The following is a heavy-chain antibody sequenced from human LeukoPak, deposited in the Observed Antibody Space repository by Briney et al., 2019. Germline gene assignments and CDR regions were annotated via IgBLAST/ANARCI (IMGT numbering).Heavy chain of an antibody. Sequence: SETLSLTCTVSGASISSGTYYWSWIRQHPGKGLEWIGYIYYNRSIYYNPSLKSRVTISVDTSKNQFSLKLGSVTAADTAVYYCARDLLDTAMVHYWYFDLWGRGTLVTVSS. D-gene: IGHD5-18*01. J-gene: IGHJ2*01. CDR2: IYYNRSI. CDR3: ARDLLDTAMVHYWYFDL. CDR1: GASISSGTYY. V-gene: IGHV4-31*03.